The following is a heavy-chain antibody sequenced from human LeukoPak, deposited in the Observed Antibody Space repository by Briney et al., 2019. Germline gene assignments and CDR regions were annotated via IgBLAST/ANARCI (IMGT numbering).Heavy chain of an antibody. V-gene: IGHV4-34*01. CDR3: ARLYGSGSYYRH. J-gene: IGHJ4*02. CDR2: INHSGST. Sequence: SETLSLTCAVYGGSFSGYYWSWIRHPPGKGLEWIGEINHSGSTNYNPSLKSRVTISVDTSKNQFSLRLSSVTAADTAVYYCARLYGSGSYYRHWGQGTLVTVSS. CDR1: GGSFSGYY. D-gene: IGHD3-10*01.